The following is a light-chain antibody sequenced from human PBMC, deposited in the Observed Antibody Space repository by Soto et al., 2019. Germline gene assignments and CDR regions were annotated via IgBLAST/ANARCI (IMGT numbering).Light chain of an antibody. V-gene: IGKV1-39*01. CDR3: QQYYSLPWT. CDR2: AAS. CDR1: QSISSY. J-gene: IGKJ1*01. Sequence: DIPMTQSPSFLSASLGDSVTITCRASQSISSYLNWYQQKPGKAPKLLIYAASSLQSGVPSRFSGSGSGTDFTLTISCLQSEDFATYYCQQYYSLPWTFGQGTKVDIK.